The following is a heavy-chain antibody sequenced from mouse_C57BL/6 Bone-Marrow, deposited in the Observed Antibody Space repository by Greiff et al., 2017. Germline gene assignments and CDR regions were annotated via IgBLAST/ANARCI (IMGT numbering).Heavy chain of an antibody. CDR2: IYPGHGDT. V-gene: IGHV1-82*01. J-gene: IGHJ1*03. CDR1: GYAFSSSW. D-gene: IGHD1-1*01. Sequence: VQLQQSGPELVKPGASVKISCKASGYAFSSSWMNWVKQRPGKGLAWIGRIYPGHGDTNYNGKFKGKATLTADKSSSTAYMQLSSLTSEDSAVYFCARRGILITTVPYWYCDVWGTGTTVTVSS. CDR3: ARRGILITTVPYWYCDV.